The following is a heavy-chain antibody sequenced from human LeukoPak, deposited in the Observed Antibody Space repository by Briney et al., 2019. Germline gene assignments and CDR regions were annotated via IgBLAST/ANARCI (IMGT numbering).Heavy chain of an antibody. Sequence: GGSLRLSCAASGFTFRSYAMSWVRQAPGKGLEWVSAISGSGGSTYYADSVKGRFTISRDNSKNTLYLQMNSLRAEDTAVYYCAKAEDYGDYVGFFGMGVWGQGTTVTVSS. D-gene: IGHD4-17*01. CDR3: AKAEDYGDYVGFFGMGV. J-gene: IGHJ6*02. CDR2: ISGSGGST. CDR1: GFTFRSYA. V-gene: IGHV3-23*01.